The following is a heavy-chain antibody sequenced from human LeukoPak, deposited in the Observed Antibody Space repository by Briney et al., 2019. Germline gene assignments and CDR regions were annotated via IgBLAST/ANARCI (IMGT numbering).Heavy chain of an antibody. V-gene: IGHV1-46*01. CDR3: ARDRYYYDSSGYIRGISFDY. CDR1: GYTFTSYY. J-gene: IGHJ4*02. D-gene: IGHD3-22*01. Sequence: ASVKVSCKASGYTFTSYYMHWVRHPPGQGLEWMGIINPSGGSTNYTQKFQSRATTTRHTHTRTLSTERSSPRCENTPAYNCARDRYYYDSSGYIRGISFDYWGQGSLVTVSS. CDR2: INPSGGST.